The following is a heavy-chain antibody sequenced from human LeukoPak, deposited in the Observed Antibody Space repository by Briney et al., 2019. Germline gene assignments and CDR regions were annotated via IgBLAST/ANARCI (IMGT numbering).Heavy chain of an antibody. CDR3: ARREPLWFGESNPPDY. V-gene: IGHV5-51*01. Sequence: GESLQISCQGSGYSFTSYWIGWVRQVPGKGLEWMGIIYPGDSETRYSPSFQGQVTISADKSISTAYLQWSSLKASDTAMYYCARREPLWFGESNPPDYWGQGTLVIVSS. D-gene: IGHD3-10*01. CDR2: IYPGDSET. J-gene: IGHJ4*02. CDR1: GYSFTSYW.